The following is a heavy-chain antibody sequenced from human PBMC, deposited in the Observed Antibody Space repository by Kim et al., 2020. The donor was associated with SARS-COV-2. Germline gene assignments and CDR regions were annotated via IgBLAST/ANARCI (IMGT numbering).Heavy chain of an antibody. CDR1: GFTFSDHY. CDR2: TRNKANSYTT. CDR3: ARAGSSGYYLGDY. J-gene: IGHJ4*02. D-gene: IGHD3-22*01. Sequence: GGSLRLSCAASGFTFSDHYMDWVRQAPGKGLEWVGRTRNKANSYTTEYAASVKGRFTISRDDSKNSLYLQMNSLKTEDTAVYYCARAGSSGYYLGDYWGQRTLVTVSS. V-gene: IGHV3-72*01.